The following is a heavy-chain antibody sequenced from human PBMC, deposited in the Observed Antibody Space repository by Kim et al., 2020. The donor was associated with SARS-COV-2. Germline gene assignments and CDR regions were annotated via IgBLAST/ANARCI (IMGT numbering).Heavy chain of an antibody. J-gene: IGHJ4*02. CDR3: ARPSFCAGGICPYYDY. D-gene: IGHD2-8*02. V-gene: IGHV1-3*01. CDR1: GYTFTKYG. CDR2: VNAGNGDT. Sequence: ASVKVSCKASGYTFTKYGVHWVRQAPGQSLEWMGWVNAGNGDTHYSPKFQDRVTITRDTSATTAYMELSSLRSEDTAVYYCARPSFCAGGICPYYDYWRPGTLVTVSS.